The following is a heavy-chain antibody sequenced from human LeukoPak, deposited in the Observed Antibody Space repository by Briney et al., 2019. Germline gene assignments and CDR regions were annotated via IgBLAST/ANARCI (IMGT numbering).Heavy chain of an antibody. D-gene: IGHD5-18*01. J-gene: IGHJ6*02. V-gene: IGHV1-2*02. CDR2: INPNSGGT. CDR3: ARDGATAMAGYYYYGMDV. Sequence: ASVKVSCKASGYTFTGYYMHWVRQAPGQGLEWMGWINPNSGGTNYAQKFQGRVTMTRDTSISTAYMELSRLRSDDTAVCYCARDGATAMAGYYYYGMDVWGQGTTVTVSS. CDR1: GYTFTGYY.